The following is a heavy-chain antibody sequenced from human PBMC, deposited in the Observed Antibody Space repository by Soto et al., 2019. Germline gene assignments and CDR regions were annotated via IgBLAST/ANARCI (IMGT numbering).Heavy chain of an antibody. J-gene: IGHJ4*02. CDR3: ARDQDTAMALDY. Sequence: PGGSLRLSCAASGFTFISYWMSWVRQAPGKGLEWVANIKQDGSEKYYVDSVKGRFTISRDNAKNSLYLQMNSLRAEDTAVYYCARDQDTAMALDYWGQGTLVTVSS. CDR1: GFTFISYW. CDR2: IKQDGSEK. D-gene: IGHD5-18*01. V-gene: IGHV3-7*01.